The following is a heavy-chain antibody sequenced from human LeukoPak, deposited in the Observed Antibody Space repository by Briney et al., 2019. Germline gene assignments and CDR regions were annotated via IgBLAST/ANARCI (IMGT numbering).Heavy chain of an antibody. CDR2: IYYSGST. Sequence: SETLSLTCTVSGGSISSSSYYWGWIRQPPGKGLEWIGSIYYSGSTYYNPSLKSRVTISVDTSKNQFSLKLSSVTAADTAVYYCARGLSSLRLIYDFWGQGTLVTVSS. V-gene: IGHV4-39*01. J-gene: IGHJ4*02. CDR3: ARGLSSLRLIYDF. CDR1: GGSISSSSYY. D-gene: IGHD5/OR15-5a*01.